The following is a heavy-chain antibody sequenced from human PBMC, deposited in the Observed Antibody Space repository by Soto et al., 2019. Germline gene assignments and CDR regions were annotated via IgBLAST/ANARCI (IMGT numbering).Heavy chain of an antibody. V-gene: IGHV1-8*01. CDR2: MNPNSGNT. CDR3: ARAWYYDILNGYRPAFDI. D-gene: IGHD3-9*01. CDR1: GYTFTSYD. J-gene: IGHJ3*02. Sequence: QVQLVQSGAEVKKPGASVKVSCRASGYTFTSYDINWVLQATGQGLEWMGWMNPNSGNTGHAQKFQGRVTMTRDTSRRTVYMELSNVRSEDTAVYYCARAWYYDILNGYRPAFDIWRQGTMVTVSS.